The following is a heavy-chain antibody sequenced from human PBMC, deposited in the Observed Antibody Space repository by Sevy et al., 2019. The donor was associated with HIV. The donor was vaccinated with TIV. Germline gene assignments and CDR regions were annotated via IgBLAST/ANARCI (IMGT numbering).Heavy chain of an antibody. J-gene: IGHJ3*02. CDR3: ARGTRYSGSYYLGDDAFDI. CDR1: GFTFSRYD. D-gene: IGHD1-26*01. CDR2: IGTAGDT. V-gene: IGHV3-13*01. Sequence: GGSLRLSCAASGFTFSRYDMHWVRQATGKGLEWVSSIGTAGDTYYPGSVKGRFTISRENAKKSLYLQMNSLKAGDTAVYYCARGTRYSGSYYLGDDAFDIWGQGTMVTVSS.